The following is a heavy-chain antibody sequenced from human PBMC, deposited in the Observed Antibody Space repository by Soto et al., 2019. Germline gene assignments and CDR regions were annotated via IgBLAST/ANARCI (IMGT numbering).Heavy chain of an antibody. D-gene: IGHD2-21*02. CDR2: IYYIRST. J-gene: IGHJ5*02. CDR1: GGSISSGGYF. V-gene: IGHV4-39*01. Sequence: PSETLSLTCAVSGGSISSGGYFWSWIRQPPGKGLEWIGCIYYIRSTYYNPSLKSRVTVSVDTSKNQFSLKLSSVTAADTAVYYCARHPSDFWFAPWGQGTLVTVSS. CDR3: ARHPSDFWFAP.